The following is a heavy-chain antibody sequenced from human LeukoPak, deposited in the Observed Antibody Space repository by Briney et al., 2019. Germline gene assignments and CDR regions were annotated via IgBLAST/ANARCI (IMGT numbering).Heavy chain of an antibody. CDR1: GDSVSSNSAA. D-gene: IGHD3-22*01. Sequence: SQTLSLTCAISGDSVSSNSAAWNWNRQSPSRGLEWLGRTYYRSKWYNDYAVSVKSRITINPDTSKNLFSLRLNSVTPEDTAVYYCARDRVDYYDSSGYPPYYYYYMDVGGKGTTVTVSS. CDR3: ARDRVDYYDSSGYPPYYYYYMDV. V-gene: IGHV6-1*01. CDR2: TYYRSKWYN. J-gene: IGHJ6*03.